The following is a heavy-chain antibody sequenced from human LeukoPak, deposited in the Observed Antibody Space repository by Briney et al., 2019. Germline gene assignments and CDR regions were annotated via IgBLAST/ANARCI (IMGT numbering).Heavy chain of an antibody. D-gene: IGHD3-10*01. J-gene: IGHJ4*02. CDR1: GFTFSDYY. CDR2: ISSSRSYT. V-gene: IGHV3-11*06. Sequence: GGSLRLSCAASGFTFSDYYMSWIRQAPGKGLEWFSHISSSRSYTNYADSVKGRFTISGDNSKNTLYLQMNSLRAEDTAVYYCATTMVRELDYWGQGTLVTVSS. CDR3: ATTMVRELDY.